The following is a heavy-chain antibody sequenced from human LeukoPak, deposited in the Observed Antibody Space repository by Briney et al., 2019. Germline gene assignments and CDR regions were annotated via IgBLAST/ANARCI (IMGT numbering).Heavy chain of an antibody. D-gene: IGHD6-13*01. V-gene: IGHV3-20*04. CDR2: INWKGDNT. CDR1: ESTFADYG. Sequence: GSLRLSCTDSESTFADYGMSWVRQAPGKGLEWVSGINWKGDNTGYGDSVKGRFTIPRDNAKNSLYLQMKSLRAEDTALYYCARDLSASWYSLGSWGQGTLVAVSS. J-gene: IGHJ4*02. CDR3: ARDLSASWYSLGS.